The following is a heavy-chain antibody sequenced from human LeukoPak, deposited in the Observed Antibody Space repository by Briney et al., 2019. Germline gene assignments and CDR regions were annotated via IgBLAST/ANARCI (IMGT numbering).Heavy chain of an antibody. V-gene: IGHV1-69*05. J-gene: IGHJ4*02. Sequence: SVRDSCKAPGDTFSKYAISWVRLAPGQGLEWMGGSIPMYGTANSAQKFQGRLTFNTDDSTSTTYLELSSLRPEDTALYYCARVVLLYGSGTYLDVWGQGTLVTVSS. CDR2: SIPMYGTA. CDR1: GDTFSKYA. D-gene: IGHD3-10*01. CDR3: ARVVLLYGSGTYLDV.